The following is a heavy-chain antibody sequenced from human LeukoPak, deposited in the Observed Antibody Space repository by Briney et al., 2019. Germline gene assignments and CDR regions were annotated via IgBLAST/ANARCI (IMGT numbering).Heavy chain of an antibody. D-gene: IGHD6-19*01. CDR1: GFTFSSYS. J-gene: IGHJ4*02. CDR2: ISSSSSYI. CDR3: ARESRLSYSSGWYFDY. Sequence: GGSLRLSCVASGFTFSSYSMNWVRQAPGKGLEWVSSISSSSSYIYYADSVKGRFTISRDNAKNSLYLQMNSLRAEDTAVYYCARESRLSYSSGWYFDYWGQGTLVTVSS. V-gene: IGHV3-21*01.